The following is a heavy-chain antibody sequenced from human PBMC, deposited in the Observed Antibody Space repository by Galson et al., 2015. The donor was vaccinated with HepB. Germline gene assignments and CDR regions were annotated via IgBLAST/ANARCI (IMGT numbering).Heavy chain of an antibody. D-gene: IGHD3-22*01. Sequence: SLRLSCAASGFTFSSYAMSWVRQAPGKGLEWVSAISGSGGSTYYADSVKGRFTISRDNSKNTLYLQMNSLRAEDTAVYYCAKGWVQKGGYSLRYYGMDVWGQGTTVTVSS. CDR3: AKGWVQKGGYSLRYYGMDV. CDR2: ISGSGGST. CDR1: GFTFSSYA. V-gene: IGHV3-23*01. J-gene: IGHJ6*02.